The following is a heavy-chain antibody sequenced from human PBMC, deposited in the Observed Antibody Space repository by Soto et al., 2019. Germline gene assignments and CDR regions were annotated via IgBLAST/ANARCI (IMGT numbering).Heavy chain of an antibody. V-gene: IGHV3-33*01. Sequence: PGGSLRLSCAASGFTFSSYGMHWVRQAPGKGLEWVAVIWYDGSNKYYADSVKGRFTISRDNSKNTLYLQMNSLRAEDTAVYYCAREEPDSSGPQRNFDYWGQGT. CDR2: IWYDGSNK. D-gene: IGHD3-22*01. CDR3: AREEPDSSGPQRNFDY. J-gene: IGHJ4*02. CDR1: GFTFSSYG.